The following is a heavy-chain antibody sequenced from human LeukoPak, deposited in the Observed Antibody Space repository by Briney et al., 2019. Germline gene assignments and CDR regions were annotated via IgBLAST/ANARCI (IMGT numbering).Heavy chain of an antibody. V-gene: IGHV4-59*08. D-gene: IGHD3-22*01. J-gene: IGHJ6*02. CDR1: GGSISGYY. CDR3: ARAPYYYDSSGYGWFYYYYGMDV. CDR2: VFYSGST. Sequence: SETLSLTCTVSGGSISGYYWSWIRQPPGKGLEWIGHVFYSGSTKYNPSVKSRVTISVDTSKNQFSLKLSSVTAADTAVYYCARAPYYYDSSGYGWFYYYYGMDVWGQGTTVTVSS.